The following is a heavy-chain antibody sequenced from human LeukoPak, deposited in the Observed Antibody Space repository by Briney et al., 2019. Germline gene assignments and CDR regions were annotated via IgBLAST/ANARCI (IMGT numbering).Heavy chain of an antibody. CDR1: GFTFSSYA. J-gene: IGHJ6*02. Sequence: PGGSLRLSCAASGFTFSSYAMSWVRQAPGKGLEWVSAISGSGGSTYYADSVKGRFTISRDNSKNTLYLQMNSLRAEDTAVYYCAKDSSSRYYHYGMDVWGQGTTVTVSS. V-gene: IGHV3-23*01. CDR2: ISGSGGST. D-gene: IGHD6-6*01. CDR3: AKDSSSRYYHYGMDV.